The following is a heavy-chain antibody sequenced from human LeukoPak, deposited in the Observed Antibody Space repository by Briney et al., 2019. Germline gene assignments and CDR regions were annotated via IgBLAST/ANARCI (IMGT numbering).Heavy chain of an antibody. CDR3: ARRPYSDTSGRLSDV. D-gene: IGHD3-22*01. Sequence: GGSLRFSCAASGFAFSSYNMNWVRQAPGKGLEWISYIGSSGSPTHYADSVGGRFTISRDNAKNSLYLQMNSLRDEDTAVYFCARRPYSDTSGRLSDVWGQGTTVTVSS. V-gene: IGHV3-48*02. CDR2: IGSSGSPT. CDR1: GFAFSSYN. J-gene: IGHJ6*02.